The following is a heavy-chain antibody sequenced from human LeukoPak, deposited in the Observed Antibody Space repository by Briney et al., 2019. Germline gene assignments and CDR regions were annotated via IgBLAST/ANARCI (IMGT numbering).Heavy chain of an antibody. CDR3: ARGLSSGTGIAVAGTYNY. CDR1: GYTFTGYY. CDR2: INPNSGGT. Sequence: GASAKVSCKASGYTFTGYYMHWVRQAPGQGLEWMGWINPNSGGTNYAQKFQGRVTMTRDTSISTAYMELSRLRSDDTAVYYCARGLSSGTGIAVAGTYNYWGQGTLVTVSS. J-gene: IGHJ4*02. D-gene: IGHD6-19*01. V-gene: IGHV1-2*02.